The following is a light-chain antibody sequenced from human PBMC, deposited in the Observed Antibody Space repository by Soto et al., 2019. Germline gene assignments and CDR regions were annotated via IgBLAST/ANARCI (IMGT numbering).Light chain of an antibody. Sequence: DIQMTQSPSSLSASVGDRVTITCRASQVISNYLAWFQQKPGKAPKSLIYGATTLQSGVPSRFSGSGSGTDFTLTISSLQPEDFATYYCHQYTSYPWTFGQGTRVDI. CDR2: GAT. V-gene: IGKV1-16*01. CDR3: HQYTSYPWT. CDR1: QVISNY. J-gene: IGKJ1*01.